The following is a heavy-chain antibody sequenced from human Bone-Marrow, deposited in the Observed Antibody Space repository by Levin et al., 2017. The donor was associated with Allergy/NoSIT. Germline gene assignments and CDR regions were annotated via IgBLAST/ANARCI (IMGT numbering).Heavy chain of an antibody. CDR3: STDDVFNYDSWSGYPDAFDC. CDR2: IKSKRDGATT. CDR1: GFSFTTAW. Sequence: PGESLKISCAASGFSFTTAWMTWVRQAPGKGLEWVGRIKSKRDGATTVYAAPVNGRFSISRDDSKKTLYLQMNSLKTEDTAVYYCSTDDVFNYDSWSGYPDAFDCWGQGTMVTVSS. V-gene: IGHV3-15*05. J-gene: IGHJ3*01. D-gene: IGHD3-3*01.